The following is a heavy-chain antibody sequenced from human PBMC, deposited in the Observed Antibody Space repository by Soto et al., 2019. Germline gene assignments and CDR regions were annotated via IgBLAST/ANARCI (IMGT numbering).Heavy chain of an antibody. Sequence: ASVKVSCKASGYRFTSYGIIWVRQAPGQGLEWMGWISAYNGNTKYAQKFQGRVTMTTDTSTSTAYMELRSLRSDDTAVYYCARPYDSSNSPRFDYWGQGTLVTAPQ. CDR3: ARPYDSSNSPRFDY. D-gene: IGHD3-22*01. CDR1: GYRFTSYG. V-gene: IGHV1-18*01. J-gene: IGHJ4*02. CDR2: ISAYNGNT.